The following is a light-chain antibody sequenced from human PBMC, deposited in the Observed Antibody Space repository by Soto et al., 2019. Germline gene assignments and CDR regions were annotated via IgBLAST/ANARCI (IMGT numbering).Light chain of an antibody. V-gene: IGKV1-39*01. CDR2: AAS. CDR1: QSISTY. J-gene: IGKJ1*01. Sequence: DIQMTQSPSSLSASVGDRVTITCRASQSISTYLNWYQQKPGKAPNLLIFAASTLQSGVPSRFSGSGSGTDFTLTIRSLQPEDVATYYCQQGYSTAWTCGQGTKVDSK. CDR3: QQGYSTAWT.